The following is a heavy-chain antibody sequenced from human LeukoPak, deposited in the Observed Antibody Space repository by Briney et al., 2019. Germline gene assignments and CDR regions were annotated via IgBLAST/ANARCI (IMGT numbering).Heavy chain of an antibody. V-gene: IGHV1-2*02. CDR3: ARGYSSGWYAETGHYGMDV. J-gene: IGHJ6*02. D-gene: IGHD6-19*01. CDR1: GYSFTGYY. CDR2: INPNSGGT. Sequence: ASVKVSCQASGYSFTGYYIHWVRQAPGQGLEWMGWINPNSGGTNFAQKFQGRVTLTRDTSTSTAYMELRSLRSDDTAVYYCARGYSSGWYAETGHYGMDVWGQGTTVTVSS.